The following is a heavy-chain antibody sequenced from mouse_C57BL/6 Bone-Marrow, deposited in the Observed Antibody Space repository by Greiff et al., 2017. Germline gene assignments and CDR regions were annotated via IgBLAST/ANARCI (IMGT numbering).Heavy chain of an antibody. CDR2: IYPGDGDT. J-gene: IGHJ4*01. CDR1: GYAFSSYW. V-gene: IGHV1-80*01. CDR3: ARLITTVHYAMDY. Sequence: QVQLQQSGAELVKPGASVKISCKASGYAFSSYWMNWVKQRPGKGLEWIGQIYPGDGDTNYNGKFKGKATLTADKSSSTAYMQLSSLTSEDSAVYFCARLITTVHYAMDYWGQGTSVTVSS. D-gene: IGHD1-1*01.